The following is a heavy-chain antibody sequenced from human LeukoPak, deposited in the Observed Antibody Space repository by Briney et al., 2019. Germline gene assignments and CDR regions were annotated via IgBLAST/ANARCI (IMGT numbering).Heavy chain of an antibody. J-gene: IGHJ6*03. CDR1: GGSISSYY. CDR3: ARGTIAVAGRDYYYYYMDV. Sequence: SETLSLTCNVSGGSISSYYWSWIRQPAGKGLEWIGRIYTSGSTNYNPSLKRRVTMSVETSKNQFSLKLSSVTAADTAVYYCARGTIAVAGRDYYYYYMDVWGKGTTVTISS. CDR2: IYTSGST. V-gene: IGHV4-4*07. D-gene: IGHD6-19*01.